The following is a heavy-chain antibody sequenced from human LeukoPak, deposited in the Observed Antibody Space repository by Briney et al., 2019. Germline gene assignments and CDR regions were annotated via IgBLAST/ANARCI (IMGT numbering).Heavy chain of an antibody. CDR1: GYTFTGYY. V-gene: IGHV1-2*02. CDR2: INPNSGGT. D-gene: IGHD3-16*02. CDR3: ASASWDYVWGSYRSKDDY. Sequence: ASVKVSCKASGYTFTGYYMHWVRQAPGQGLEWMGWINPNSGGTNYAQKLQGRVTMTRDTSISTAYMELSRLRSDDTAVYYCASASWDYVWGSYRSKDDYWGQGTLVTVSS. J-gene: IGHJ4*02.